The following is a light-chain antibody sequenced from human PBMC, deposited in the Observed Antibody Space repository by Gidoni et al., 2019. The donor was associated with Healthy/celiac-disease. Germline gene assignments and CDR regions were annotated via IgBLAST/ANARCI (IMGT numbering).Light chain of an antibody. CDR2: GNI. Sequence: HSVLTQPPSVSGAPRQRVTISCTGSSSTIGAGYDVHWYQQLPGTAPKLLIYGNINRPSWVPDRFSGAKSGTSAALAITGLQAEDEADYYCQSYDSSLSGVVFGGGTKLTVL. CDR1: SSTIGAGYD. CDR3: QSYDSSLSGVV. V-gene: IGLV1-40*01. J-gene: IGLJ2*01.